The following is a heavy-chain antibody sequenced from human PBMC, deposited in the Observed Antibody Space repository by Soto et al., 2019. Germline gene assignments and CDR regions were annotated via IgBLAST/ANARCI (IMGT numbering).Heavy chain of an antibody. CDR3: AKDEVGAVYYSYYGMDV. D-gene: IGHD1-26*01. CDR2: ISGSGGST. J-gene: IGHJ6*02. Sequence: EVQLLESGGGLVQPGGSLRLSCAASGFTFSSYAMSWVRQAPGKGLEWVSAISGSGGSTYYADSVKGRFTISRENSKNTQYLQMNSLRAEDTAVYYCAKDEVGAVYYSYYGMDVWGQGTTVTVSS. V-gene: IGHV3-23*01. CDR1: GFTFSSYA.